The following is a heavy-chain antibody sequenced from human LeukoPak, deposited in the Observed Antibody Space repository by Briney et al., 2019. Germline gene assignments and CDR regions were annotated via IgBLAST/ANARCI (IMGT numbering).Heavy chain of an antibody. CDR2: INHSGST. V-gene: IGHV4-34*01. CDR3: ARRWDTTTVTTYYYYGMDV. J-gene: IGHJ6*02. CDR1: GGSFSGCY. Sequence: SETLSLTCAVYGGSFSGCYWSWIRQPPGKGLEWIGEINHSGSTNYNPSLKSRVTISVDTSKNQFSLKLSSVTAADTAMYYCARRWDTTTVTTYYYYGMDVWGQGTTVTVSS. D-gene: IGHD4-11*01.